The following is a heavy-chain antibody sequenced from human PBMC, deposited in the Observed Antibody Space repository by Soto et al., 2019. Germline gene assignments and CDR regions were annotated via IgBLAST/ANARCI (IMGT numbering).Heavy chain of an antibody. CDR2: IRSKANSYAT. D-gene: IGHD2-15*01. J-gene: IGHJ4*02. Sequence: GGSLRLSCAASGFTFSGSAMHWVRQASGKGLEWVGRIRSKANSYATAYAASVKGRFTISRDDSKNTACLQMNSLKTEDTAVYYCTSYCSGGSCSTAGSYWGQGTLVTVSS. CDR1: GFTFSGSA. V-gene: IGHV3-73*01. CDR3: TSYCSGGSCSTAGSY.